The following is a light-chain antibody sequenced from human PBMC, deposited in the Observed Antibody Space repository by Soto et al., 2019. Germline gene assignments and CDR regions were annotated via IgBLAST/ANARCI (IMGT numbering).Light chain of an antibody. J-gene: IGLJ1*01. CDR3: QVWDSSSDHYV. Sequence: SSELTQPPSVSVAPGKTARITCGGNNIGSKSVHWYQQKPGQAPVLVIYYDSDRPSGIPERFSGSNSGNTATLTISRVEAGDEAYYYCQVWDSSSDHYVFGTGTKVTVL. V-gene: IGLV3-21*04. CDR1: NIGSKS. CDR2: YDS.